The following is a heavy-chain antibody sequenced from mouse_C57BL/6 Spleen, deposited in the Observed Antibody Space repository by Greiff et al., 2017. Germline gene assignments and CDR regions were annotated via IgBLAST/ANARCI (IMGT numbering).Heavy chain of an antibody. J-gene: IGHJ4*01. CDR1: GFTIKDYS. V-gene: IGHV14-4*01. Sequence: VQLQQSGAELVRPGASVKLSCTASGFTIKDYSMHWVKQRPEQGLEWIGWIDPENGDTEYAPKFKGKATITADTSSNTAYLQLSSLTSEDAAVYYCTTSDYCSSYDDALDYWGQGTSVTVSS. CDR3: TTSDYCSSYDDALDY. CDR2: IDPENGDT. D-gene: IGHD1-1*01.